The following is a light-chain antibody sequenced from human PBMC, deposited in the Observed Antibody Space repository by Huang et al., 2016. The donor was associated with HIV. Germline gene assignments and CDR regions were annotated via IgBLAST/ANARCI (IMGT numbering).Light chain of an antibody. CDR3: QQYNTPPYR. CDR1: QSIGNW. J-gene: IGKJ2*03. Sequence: DIQMTQSPSTLSASVGGRVIITCRASQSIGNWLAWFQQQPGRAPKRLIYDASNLQNGVPSRFSGSGSGTVFTLTIDNLQPEDFSTYYCQQYNTPPYRFGQGTKVDIK. CDR2: DAS. V-gene: IGKV1-5*01.